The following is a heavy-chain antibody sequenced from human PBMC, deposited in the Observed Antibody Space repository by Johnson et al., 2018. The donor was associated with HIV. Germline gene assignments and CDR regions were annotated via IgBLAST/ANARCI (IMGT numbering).Heavy chain of an antibody. CDR2: ISGSGGST. V-gene: IGHV3-23*04. D-gene: IGHD1-1*01. Sequence: VQLVESGGGLVQPGGSLRLSCAASGFTFSSYAMSWVRQAPGKGLEWVSAISGSGGSTYYADSVKGRFTISRDNSKNTLYLQMNSLRAEDTALYYCARDTKVPRYNWNDGAFDIWGQGTMVTVSS. CDR3: ARDTKVPRYNWNDGAFDI. CDR1: GFTFSSYA. J-gene: IGHJ3*02.